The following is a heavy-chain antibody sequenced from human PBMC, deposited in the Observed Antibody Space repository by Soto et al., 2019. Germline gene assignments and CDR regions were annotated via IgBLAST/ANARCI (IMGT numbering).Heavy chain of an antibody. Sequence: EVQLVDSGGGLVKPGGSLRLSCAASGFTFTTFTMNGVRQAPGKGLEWVSPISPTGGYTYYSDSVKGRFTISRDNAQNSLFLQMNSLRGEDTAMYYCARDSWTGTHSGAFDIWGQGTMVTVSS. J-gene: IGHJ3*02. D-gene: IGHD1-1*01. CDR1: GFTFTTFT. CDR2: ISPTGGYT. V-gene: IGHV3-21*06. CDR3: ARDSWTGTHSGAFDI.